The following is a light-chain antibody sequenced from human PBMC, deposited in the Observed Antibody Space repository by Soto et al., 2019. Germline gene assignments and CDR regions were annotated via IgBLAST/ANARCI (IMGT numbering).Light chain of an antibody. Sequence: DVQMTQTPSSLSASVGDRVILTCRASQSIGNWLAWYQQKPGKAPKLLIYKASSLESGVPTRFSGSGSGTDSTLTISSLQPEDYETWYCKQYNSYVFGPGTKVDIK. J-gene: IGKJ3*01. CDR3: KQYNSYV. CDR2: KAS. CDR1: QSIGNW. V-gene: IGKV1-5*03.